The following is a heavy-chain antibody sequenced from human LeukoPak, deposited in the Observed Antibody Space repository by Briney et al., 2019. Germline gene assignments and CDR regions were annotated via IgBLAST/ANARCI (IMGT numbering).Heavy chain of an antibody. D-gene: IGHD3-22*01. Sequence: SETLSLTCTVSGGSISSGGYYWSWIRQHPGKGLEWIGYIYYSGSTYYNPSLKSRVTMSVDTSKNQFSLKLSSVTAADTAVYYCARGTYDSSGYYYFDYWGQGTLVTVSS. CDR2: IYYSGST. CDR3: ARGTYDSSGYYYFDY. V-gene: IGHV4-31*03. J-gene: IGHJ4*02. CDR1: GGSISSGGYY.